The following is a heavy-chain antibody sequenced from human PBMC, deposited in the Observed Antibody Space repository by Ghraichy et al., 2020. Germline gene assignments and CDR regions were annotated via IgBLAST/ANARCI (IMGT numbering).Heavy chain of an antibody. Sequence: SETLSLTCTVSGGSISSSSYYWGWIRQPPGKRLEWIGSIFYSGSTYYNPSLKSRVTISVDTSKNQFSLKLSSVTAADTAVYYCARDYAYCSSASCYDFSIFFDCWGQGTLVTVSS. CDR2: IFYSGST. D-gene: IGHD2-2*01. V-gene: IGHV4-39*07. CDR3: ARDYAYCSSASCYDFSIFFDC. CDR1: GGSISSSSYY. J-gene: IGHJ4*02.